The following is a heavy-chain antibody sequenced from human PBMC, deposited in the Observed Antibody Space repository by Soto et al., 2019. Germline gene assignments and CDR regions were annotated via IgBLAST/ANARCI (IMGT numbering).Heavy chain of an antibody. CDR1: GGSVSSRSYY. D-gene: IGHD3-9*01. V-gene: IGHV4-39*01. CDR2: VYYSGST. Sequence: PSHTMSLTCTVSGGSVSSRSYYRGWVRQPPGRGLEWIGSVYYSGSTYYNPSLESRVTISVDKSKNQFSLKLMSLSAADTAVYYCGRLEGLATISYYFDYWGQGALVTVSS. J-gene: IGHJ4*02. CDR3: GRLEGLATISYYFDY.